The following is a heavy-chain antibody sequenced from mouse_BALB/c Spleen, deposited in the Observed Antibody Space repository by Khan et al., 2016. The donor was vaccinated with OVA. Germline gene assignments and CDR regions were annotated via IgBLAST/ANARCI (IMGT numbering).Heavy chain of an antibody. V-gene: IGHV5-6*01. CDR3: ASHLTGAFAY. CDR2: MSSGGDYT. Sequence: EVMLVESGGDLVKPGGSLKLSCAASGFTFSSYSMSWVRQIPDKRLEWVATMSSGGDYTYYPDSVKGRFTFSRENAKNTLYLQMSSLKSEDTAMYYCASHLTGAFAYWGQGTLVTVSA. D-gene: IGHD4-1*01. J-gene: IGHJ3*01. CDR1: GFTFSSYS.